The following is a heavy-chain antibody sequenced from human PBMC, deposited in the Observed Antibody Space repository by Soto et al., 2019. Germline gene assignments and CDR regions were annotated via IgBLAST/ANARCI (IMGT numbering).Heavy chain of an antibody. CDR2: IIPIFGTA. CDR1: GGTFSSYA. Sequence: SVKVSCKASGGTFSSYAISWVRQAPGQGLEWMGGIIPIFGTANYAQKFQGRVTITADESTSTAYMELSSLRSEDTAVYYCARRIGSNEKYSGYDYYYYYGMDVWGQGTPVTVSS. CDR3: ARRIGSNEKYSGYDYYYYYGMDV. J-gene: IGHJ6*02. V-gene: IGHV1-69*13. D-gene: IGHD5-12*01.